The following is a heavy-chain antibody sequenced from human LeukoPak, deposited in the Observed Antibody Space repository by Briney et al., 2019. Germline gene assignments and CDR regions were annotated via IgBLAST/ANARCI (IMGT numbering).Heavy chain of an antibody. J-gene: IGHJ4*02. Sequence: TLSLTCTVSGDSINSLDLWSWVRQPPGKGLEWVSHISWNSGTTDYAVSVKGRFTISRDNVKDSLYLQMNSLRPEDTAWYFCAKDQGRYVSKYYFDYWGRGALVTVSS. CDR1: GDSINSLD. V-gene: IGHV3-9*01. CDR3: AKDQGRYVSKYYFDY. CDR2: ISWNSGTT. D-gene: IGHD2-15*01.